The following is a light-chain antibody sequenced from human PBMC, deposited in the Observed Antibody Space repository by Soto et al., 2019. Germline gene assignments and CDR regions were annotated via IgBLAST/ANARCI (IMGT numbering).Light chain of an antibody. V-gene: IGLV3-21*02. Sequence: SYELTQPPSVSVAPGQTARITCGGDNIESKTVYWYRQKPGQAPLLVVSDESDRPSGISERLSGSDSGNTATLTISRVDSGDEGDYYCQVWDAISDHVVFGGGTKLTVL. CDR1: NIESKT. CDR2: DES. J-gene: IGLJ2*01. CDR3: QVWDAISDHVV.